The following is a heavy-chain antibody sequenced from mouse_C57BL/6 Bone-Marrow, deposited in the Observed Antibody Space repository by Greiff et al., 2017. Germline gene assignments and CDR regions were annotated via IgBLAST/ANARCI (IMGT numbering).Heavy chain of an antibody. CDR1: GYTFTSYW. D-gene: IGHD1-1*01. J-gene: IGHJ2*01. CDR3: AILGGSSSYYFDY. V-gene: IGHV1-74*01. Sequence: QVQLQQPGAELVKPGASVKVSCKASGYTFTSYWMHWVKQRPGQGLEWIGRIHPSDSDTNYNQKFKGKATLTVDKSSSTAYMQLSRLTSEDSAVYYCAILGGSSSYYFDYWGQGTTLTVSS. CDR2: IHPSDSDT.